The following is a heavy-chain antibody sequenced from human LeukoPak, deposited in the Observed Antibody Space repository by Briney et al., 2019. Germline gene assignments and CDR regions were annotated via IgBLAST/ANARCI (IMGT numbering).Heavy chain of an antibody. CDR1: GGSISPYQ. D-gene: IGHD3-3*01. Sequence: PSETLSLTCTVSGGSISPYQWSWIRQSAGKRLEWIGLIRNSGSADYNPSLKSRVTLSIDTSKSQISLRLTSVTAADTAVYFCAREKGHLMEVDVWGQGTTVTVSS. J-gene: IGHJ6*02. CDR3: AREKGHLMEVDV. V-gene: IGHV4-4*07. CDR2: IRNSGSA.